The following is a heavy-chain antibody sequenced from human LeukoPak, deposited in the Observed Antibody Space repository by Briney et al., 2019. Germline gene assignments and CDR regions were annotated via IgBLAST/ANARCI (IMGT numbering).Heavy chain of an antibody. Sequence: GESLKISCKGSGYSFTSYWIGWVRQMPGKGLEWMGIIYPGDSDTRYSPSFQGQVTISADKSISTAYLQWSSLKASDTAMYYCARHACCGGSCYSGSYYWSDYWGQGTLVTVSS. D-gene: IGHD2-15*01. J-gene: IGHJ4*02. CDR3: ARHACCGGSCYSGSYYWSDY. CDR1: GYSFTSYW. V-gene: IGHV5-51*01. CDR2: IYPGDSDT.